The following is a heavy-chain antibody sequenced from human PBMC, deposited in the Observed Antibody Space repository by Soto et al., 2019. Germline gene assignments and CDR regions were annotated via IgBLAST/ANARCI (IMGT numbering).Heavy chain of an antibody. CDR1: GYTFTSYG. CDR2: ISAYNGNT. D-gene: IGHD2-15*01. CDR3: ARLGVVVVAASASYYYYGMDV. V-gene: IGHV1-18*01. J-gene: IGHJ6*02. Sequence: ASVKVSCKASGYTFTSYGISWVRQAPGQGLEWMGWISAYNGNTNYAQKLRGRVTMTTDTSTSTAYMELRSLRSDDTAVYYCARLGVVVVAASASYYYYGMDVWGQGTTVTVSS.